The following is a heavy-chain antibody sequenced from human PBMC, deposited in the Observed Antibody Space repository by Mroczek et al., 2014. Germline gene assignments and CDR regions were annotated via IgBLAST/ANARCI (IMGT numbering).Heavy chain of an antibody. CDR1: GFTVSSNY. J-gene: IGHJ4*02. V-gene: IGHV3-66*02. Sequence: EVQLLETGGGLVQPGGSLRLSCAASGFTVSSNYMSWVRQAPGKGLEWVSVIYSGGSTYYADSVKGRFTISRDNSKNTLYLQMNSLRAEDTAVYYCARDPSAVREYYFDYWGQGTLVTVSS. CDR3: ARDPSAVREYYFDY. CDR2: IYSGGST. D-gene: IGHD3-10*01.